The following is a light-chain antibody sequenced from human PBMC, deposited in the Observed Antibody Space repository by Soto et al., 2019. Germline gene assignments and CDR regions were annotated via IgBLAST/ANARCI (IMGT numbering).Light chain of an antibody. CDR3: QQYGSSPPLT. CDR1: RSVSSSF. Sequence: EIVLTQSPGTLSLSPGGRATLSCRASRSVSSSFLAWYQQKPGQAPRLLIYGATTRATGIPDRFSGSGSGTDFTLTISRLEPEDFAVYYCQQYGSSPPLTFSGGTKVDIK. CDR2: GAT. J-gene: IGKJ4*01. V-gene: IGKV3-20*01.